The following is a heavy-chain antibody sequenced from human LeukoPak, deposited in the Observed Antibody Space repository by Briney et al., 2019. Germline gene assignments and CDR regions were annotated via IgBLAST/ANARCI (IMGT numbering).Heavy chain of an antibody. CDR1: GYTFTNYG. CDR2: INPSGGST. V-gene: IGHV1-46*01. CDR3: ARDEGLIGDSYFDY. D-gene: IGHD4-17*01. J-gene: IGHJ4*02. Sequence: ASVKVSCKASGYTFTNYGITWVRQAPGQGLEWMGIINPSGGSTSYAQKFQGRVTMTRDTSTSTVYMELSSLRSEDTAVYYCARDEGLIGDSYFDYWGQGTLVTVSS.